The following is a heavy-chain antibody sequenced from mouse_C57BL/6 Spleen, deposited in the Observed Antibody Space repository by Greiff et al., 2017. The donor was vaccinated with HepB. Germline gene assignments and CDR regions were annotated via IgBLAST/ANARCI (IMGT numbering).Heavy chain of an antibody. V-gene: IGHV14-3*01. J-gene: IGHJ3*01. CDR3: AKGAPYGKGFAY. CDR2: IDPANGNT. D-gene: IGHD2-1*01. Sequence: EVKVVESVAELVRPGASVKLSCTASGFNIKNTYMHWVKQRPEQGLEWIGRIDPANGNTKYAPKFQGKATITADTSSNTAYLQLSSLTSEDTAIYYCAKGAPYGKGFAYWGQGTLVTVSA. CDR1: GFNIKNTY.